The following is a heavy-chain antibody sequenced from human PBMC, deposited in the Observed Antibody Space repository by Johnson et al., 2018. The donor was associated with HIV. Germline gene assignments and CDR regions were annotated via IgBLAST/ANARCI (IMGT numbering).Heavy chain of an antibody. CDR1: GFTFADYG. CDR3: ARLAAAGTNDAFDI. Sequence: EQLVESGGGVVQPGRSLRLSCAASGFTFADYGMHWVRQPPGKGLEWVSYLSSSGSTIYYADSVQGRFTISRDNAKNSLYLQLNSLRAEDTAVYYCARLAAAGTNDAFDIWGQGTMVTVSS. J-gene: IGHJ3*02. CDR2: LSSSGSTI. V-gene: IGHV3-48*04. D-gene: IGHD6-13*01.